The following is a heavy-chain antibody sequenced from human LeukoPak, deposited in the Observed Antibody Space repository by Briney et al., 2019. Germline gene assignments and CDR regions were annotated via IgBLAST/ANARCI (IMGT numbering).Heavy chain of an antibody. CDR3: ARSMDTSMVACDY. V-gene: IGHV1-8*02. CDR1: GYTFTSYD. J-gene: IGHJ4*02. D-gene: IGHD5-18*01. Sequence: GASVKVSCKASGYTFTSYDINWVRQAAGQGLEWMGWMNPSSGNTGFAQKFQGRFTMTRNTSISTAYMELRSLRSEDTAMYYCARSMDTSMVACDYWGQGTLVTVSS. CDR2: MNPSSGNT.